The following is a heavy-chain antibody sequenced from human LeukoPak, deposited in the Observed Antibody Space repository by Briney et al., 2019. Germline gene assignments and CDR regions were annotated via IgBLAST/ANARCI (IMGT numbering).Heavy chain of an antibody. CDR1: GFNFSNYA. CDR3: ARVPEGIAVAGSKYYYYYYMDV. D-gene: IGHD6-19*01. J-gene: IGHJ6*03. Sequence: GGSLRLSCAASGFNFSNYAMHWVRQAPGKGLEWVANIKQDGSEKYYVDSVKGRFTISRDNAKNSLYLQMNSLRAEDTAVYYCARVPEGIAVAGSKYYYYYYMDVWGKGTTVTVSS. CDR2: IKQDGSEK. V-gene: IGHV3-7*01.